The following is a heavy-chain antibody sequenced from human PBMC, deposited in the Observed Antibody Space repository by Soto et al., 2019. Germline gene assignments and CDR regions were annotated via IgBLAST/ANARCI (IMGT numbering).Heavy chain of an antibody. CDR2: IFPSDSDT. Sequence: PGGSLKPYCRTSGYKFTSSWMAWVRQMPGKGLEWVGIIFPSDSDTRYSPSFQGQVTISADRSTSTVFLQWASLKASDTAVYFCARKDKSGYFNWFDPWGQGTLVTVSS. D-gene: IGHD3-22*01. CDR3: ARKDKSGYFNWFDP. CDR1: GYKFTSSW. V-gene: IGHV5-51*01. J-gene: IGHJ5*02.